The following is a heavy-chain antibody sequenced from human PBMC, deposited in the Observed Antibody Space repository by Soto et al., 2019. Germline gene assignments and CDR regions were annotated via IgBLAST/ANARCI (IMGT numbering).Heavy chain of an antibody. CDR2: ISASGGST. V-gene: IGHV3-23*01. CDR1: GFTFNSYA. J-gene: IGHJ4*02. CDR3: AKDSPYVVVGGTFEY. Sequence: EVHLLESGGGLVQPGGSLRLSCAASGFTFNSYAMSWVRQAPGKGLEWVSGISASGGSTYYADSVKGRFTISRDNSKNTMYVQMNSLRAEDTALYYCAKDSPYVVVGGTFEYWGQGTLVTVSS. D-gene: IGHD2-15*01.